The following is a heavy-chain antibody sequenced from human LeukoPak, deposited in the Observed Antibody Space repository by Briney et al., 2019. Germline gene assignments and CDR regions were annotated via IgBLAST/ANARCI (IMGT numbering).Heavy chain of an antibody. V-gene: IGHV5-51*01. CDR3: ARPNITSYYDSRGYDAFDV. CDR1: GYRFNAYW. Sequence: GESLKISCKGSGYRFNAYWIAWVRQMPGKGLEWMGIIYPDDSDTRYSPSFEGQVTISADKSVRTAYLRWSSLKASDTAMYYCARPNITSYYDSRGYDAFDVWGQGTMVTVSS. J-gene: IGHJ3*01. CDR2: IYPDDSDT. D-gene: IGHD3-22*01.